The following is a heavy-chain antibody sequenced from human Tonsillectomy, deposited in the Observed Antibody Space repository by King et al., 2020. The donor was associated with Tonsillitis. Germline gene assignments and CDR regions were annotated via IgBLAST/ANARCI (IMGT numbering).Heavy chain of an antibody. CDR1: GGSISSGGYY. D-gene: IGHD3-10*01. J-gene: IGHJ3*02. CDR2: IHYSGIT. Sequence: QMQLQESGPGLVKPSQTLSLTCTVSGGSISSGGYYWNWIRQHPGKGLEWIGYIHYSGITYYNPSLKSRVTISLDTSKNQFSLKLSSVTAADTAVYYCARDPGFGELPAFDIWGQGTMVTVSS. CDR3: ARDPGFGELPAFDI. V-gene: IGHV4-31*03.